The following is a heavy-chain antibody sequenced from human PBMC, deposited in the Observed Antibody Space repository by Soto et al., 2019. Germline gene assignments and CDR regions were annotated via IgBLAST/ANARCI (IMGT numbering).Heavy chain of an antibody. V-gene: IGHV4-59*01. CDR1: GGSISIYY. Sequence: SETLSLTFTVSGGSISIYYWSWILQPPGKGLEWIGYIYYTRSTNYNHYLQSRLTIYVDTSKNKFYLKMSYLNAADTAVYYCESDRGFGEFNYYYGMDLWGQGTTVTVSS. CDR2: IYYTRST. D-gene: IGHD3-10*01. CDR3: ESDRGFGEFNYYYGMDL. J-gene: IGHJ6*02.